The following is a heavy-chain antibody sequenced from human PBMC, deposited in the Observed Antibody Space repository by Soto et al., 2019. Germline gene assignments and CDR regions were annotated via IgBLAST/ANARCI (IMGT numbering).Heavy chain of an antibody. CDR1: GQSFSGHS. CDR3: ARGSGIVALPGELEDVNYDY. V-gene: IGHV4-34*01. J-gene: IGHJ4*02. Sequence: QVQLQQWGAGLVKPSETLSLPCAVYGQSFSGHSWAWIRQPPGKGLEWIGEINESGSTYYNPSLNSRVTISTDTSKNQFSLKLSSVSAADTAAYFCARGSGIVALPGELEDVNYDYWGQGTLVNVS. D-gene: IGHD1-1*01. CDR2: INESGST.